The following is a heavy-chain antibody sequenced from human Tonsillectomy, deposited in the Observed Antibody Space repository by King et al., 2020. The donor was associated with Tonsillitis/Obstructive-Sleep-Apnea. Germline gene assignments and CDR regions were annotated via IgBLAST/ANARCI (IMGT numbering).Heavy chain of an antibody. Sequence: QLQESGPGLVKPSETLSLTCTVSGGSISSSSYYWGWIRQPPGKGLEWIGSIYYSGSTYYNPSLKSRVTISVDTSKNQFSLKLSSVTAADTAVYYCARGGGPWELRHDLTFDYWGQGTLVTVSS. J-gene: IGHJ4*02. CDR1: GGSISSSSYY. CDR2: IYYSGST. CDR3: ARGGGPWELRHDLTFDY. V-gene: IGHV4-39*01. D-gene: IGHD1-26*01.